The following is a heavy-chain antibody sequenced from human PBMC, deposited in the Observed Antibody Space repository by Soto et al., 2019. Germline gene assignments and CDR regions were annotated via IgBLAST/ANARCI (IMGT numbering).Heavy chain of an antibody. CDR2: IPFNGLDT. CDR1: GFTFNSYA. CDR3: ARDIERTRGPHHNPVGPGH. Sequence: QVQLVESGGGVVQPGGSLTLSCAACGFTFNSYAMHWVRQAPGQGMEWVAVIPFNGLDTYYADSVKGRVTSSRDNSRNTVFLQTTSLRTEHPAVFYCARDIERTRGPHHNPVGPGHWCQGTVVTVSS. V-gene: IGHV3-30*04. J-gene: IGHJ4*02. D-gene: IGHD1-1*01.